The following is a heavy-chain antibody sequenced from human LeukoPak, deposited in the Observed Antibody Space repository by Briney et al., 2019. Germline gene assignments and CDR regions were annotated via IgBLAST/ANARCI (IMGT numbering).Heavy chain of an antibody. CDR1: GGSFNGYY. D-gene: IGHD6-13*01. V-gene: IGHV4-34*01. J-gene: IGHJ4*02. CDR2: INHSGST. Sequence: SETLSLTCAVYGGSFNGYYWSWIRQPPGKGLEWIGEINHSGSTNYNPSLKSRVTISVDTSKNQFSLKLSSVTAADTAVYYCARSSRIAAAGFFFDYWGQGTLVTVSS. CDR3: ARSSRIAAAGFFFDY.